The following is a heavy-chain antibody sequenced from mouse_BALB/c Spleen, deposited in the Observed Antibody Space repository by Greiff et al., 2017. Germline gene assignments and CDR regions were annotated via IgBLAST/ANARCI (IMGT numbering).Heavy chain of an antibody. V-gene: IGHV5-4*02. J-gene: IGHJ2*01. D-gene: IGHD1-2*01. CDR3: ARDGDGYPLDY. CDR2: ISDGGSYT. Sequence: EVHLVESGGGLVKPGGSLKLSCAASGFTFSDYYMYWVRQTPEKRLEWVATISDGGSYTYYPDSVKGRFTISRDNAKNNLYLQMSSLKSEDTAMYYCARDGDGYPLDYWGQGTTLTVSS. CDR1: GFTFSDYY.